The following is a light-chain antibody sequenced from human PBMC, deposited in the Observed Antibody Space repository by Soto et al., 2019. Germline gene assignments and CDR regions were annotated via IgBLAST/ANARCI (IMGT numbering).Light chain of an antibody. CDR2: GNS. CDR1: SSNIGAGYD. Sequence: QSALTQPPSVSGAPGQRVTISCTGSSSNIGAGYDVHWYQQLPGTAPRLLIYGNSNRPSGVPDRFSGSKSGTSASLAITGLQAEDEAEYYCQSYDSSLSVNYVFGTGTKVTVL. J-gene: IGLJ1*01. CDR3: QSYDSSLSVNYV. V-gene: IGLV1-40*01.